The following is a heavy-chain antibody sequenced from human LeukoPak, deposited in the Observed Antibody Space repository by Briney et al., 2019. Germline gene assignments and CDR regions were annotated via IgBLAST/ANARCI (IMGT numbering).Heavy chain of an antibody. CDR1: GYTFTGYY. CDR2: ISAYNGNT. Sequence: ASVKVSCKASGYTFTGYYMHWVRQAPGQGLEWMGWISAYNGNTNYAQKLQGRVTMTTDTSTSTAYMELRSLRSDDTAVYYCAREPSYYDILTGYKGDHYFDYWGQGTLVTVSS. D-gene: IGHD3-9*01. CDR3: AREPSYYDILTGYKGDHYFDY. J-gene: IGHJ4*02. V-gene: IGHV1-18*04.